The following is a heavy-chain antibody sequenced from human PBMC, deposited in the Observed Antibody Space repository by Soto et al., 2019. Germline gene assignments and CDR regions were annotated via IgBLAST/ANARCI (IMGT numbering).Heavy chain of an antibody. CDR2: IDPSDSYT. CDR3: ARESPPGIAAAGSYYYYYYGMDV. D-gene: IGHD6-13*01. CDR1: GYSFTSYW. J-gene: IGHJ6*02. V-gene: IGHV5-10-1*01. Sequence: PGESLKISCKGSGYSFTSYWISWVRQMPGKGLEWMGRIDPSDSYTNYSPSFQGHVTISADKSISTAYLQWSSLKASDTAMYYCARESPPGIAAAGSYYYYYYGMDVWGQGTTVTSP.